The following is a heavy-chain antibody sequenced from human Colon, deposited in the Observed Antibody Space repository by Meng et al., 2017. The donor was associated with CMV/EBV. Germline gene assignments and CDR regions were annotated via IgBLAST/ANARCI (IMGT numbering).Heavy chain of an antibody. CDR2: MSGGGGST. D-gene: IGHD5-12*01. CDR3: AKDFARGGYSSGYGSDY. Sequence: FDFSSYAMSWVRQAPGEGLEWVSSMSGGGGSTYYGDSVKGRFTISRDNSRNTLFLQMNSLRADDTAVYYCAKDFARGGYSSGYGSDYWGQGTLVTVSS. CDR1: FDFSSYA. V-gene: IGHV3-23*01. J-gene: IGHJ4*02.